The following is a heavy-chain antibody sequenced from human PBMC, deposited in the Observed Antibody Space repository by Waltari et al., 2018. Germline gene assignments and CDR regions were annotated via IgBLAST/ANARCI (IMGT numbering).Heavy chain of an antibody. V-gene: IGHV4-59*01. J-gene: IGHJ6*03. CDR3: ARDQEYYGSGSYYKTHYMDV. Sequence: QVQLQESGPGLVKPSETLSLTCTVSGGSISSYYWSWIRQPPGKGLEWIGYIYYSGSTNYNPSLKSRVTISVDTSKNQFSLKLSSVTAADTAVYYCARDQEYYGSGSYYKTHYMDVWGKGTTVTVSS. CDR1: GGSISSYY. CDR2: IYYSGST. D-gene: IGHD3-10*01.